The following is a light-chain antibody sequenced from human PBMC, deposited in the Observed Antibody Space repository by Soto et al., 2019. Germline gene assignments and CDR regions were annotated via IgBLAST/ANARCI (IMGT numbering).Light chain of an antibody. V-gene: IGKV3D-20*02. CDR3: QQRSNWPIT. CDR1: QSVGSNY. Sequence: MLLTQSPGTLSXXPXXXXXLXXMASQSVGSNYLAWYQQKPGQAPRLLVYGASSRATGIPDRFSGSGSGTDFTLTISSLEPEDFAVYYCQQRSNWPITFGQGTRLEI. J-gene: IGKJ5*01. CDR2: GAS.